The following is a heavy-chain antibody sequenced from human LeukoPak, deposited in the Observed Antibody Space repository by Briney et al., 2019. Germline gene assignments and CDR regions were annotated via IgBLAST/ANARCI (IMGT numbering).Heavy chain of an antibody. CDR2: INSDGSST. Sequence: GGSLRLSCAASGFTFSSYWMHWVRQAPGKGLVWVSRINSDGSSTSYADSVKGRFTISRDNAKNTLYLQMNSLRAEDTAVYYCARPDGSGYNWFDPWGQGTLVTVSS. V-gene: IGHV3-74*01. CDR3: ARPDGSGYNWFDP. D-gene: IGHD3-22*01. J-gene: IGHJ5*02. CDR1: GFTFSSYW.